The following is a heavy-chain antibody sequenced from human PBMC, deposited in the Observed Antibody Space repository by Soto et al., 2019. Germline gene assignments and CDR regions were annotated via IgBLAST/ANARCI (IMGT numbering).Heavy chain of an antibody. Sequence: EVQLVESGGGLVQPGGSLRLSCAASGFTFSSYWMSWVRQAPGKGLEWVANIKQDGSEKYDVDSVKGRFTISRDNAKNSLYLQMNSLRAEDTAVYYCAREKGVVRGVYYYYGMDVWGQGTTVTVSS. J-gene: IGHJ6*02. CDR3: AREKGVVRGVYYYYGMDV. CDR2: IKQDGSEK. CDR1: GFTFSSYW. V-gene: IGHV3-7*01. D-gene: IGHD3-10*01.